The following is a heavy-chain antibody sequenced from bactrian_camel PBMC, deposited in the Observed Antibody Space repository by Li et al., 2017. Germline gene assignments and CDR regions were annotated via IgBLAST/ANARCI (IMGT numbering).Heavy chain of an antibody. V-gene: IGHV3S40*01. Sequence: VQLVESGGGSVQVGGSLRLSCEVSGYSYRGYCMGWFRQASGKEREGVASIDTGSGSTYYADSVKGRFTISLDNAKITVYLQLNSLKPEDTARYYCAATGMMMTIGGCLTQGTQVTVS. D-gene: IGHD5*01. CDR1: GYSYRGYC. CDR2: IDTGSGST. J-gene: IGHJ4*01.